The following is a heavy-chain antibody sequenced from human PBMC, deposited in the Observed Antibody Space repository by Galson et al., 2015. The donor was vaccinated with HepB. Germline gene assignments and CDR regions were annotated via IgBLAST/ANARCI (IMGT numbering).Heavy chain of an antibody. CDR2: IWSDGSKA. CDR1: GVTFSRYG. J-gene: IGHJ4*02. Sequence: SLRLSCAASGVTFSRYGMHWVRQAPGKGLEWVAGIWSDGSKAYYADSVKGRFTISRDNSKNTLYLQMNSLRAEDTAVYYCTREGSGSRAESYFDYWGQGTLVPVCS. V-gene: IGHV3-33*08. D-gene: IGHD1-26*01. CDR3: TREGSGSRAESYFDY.